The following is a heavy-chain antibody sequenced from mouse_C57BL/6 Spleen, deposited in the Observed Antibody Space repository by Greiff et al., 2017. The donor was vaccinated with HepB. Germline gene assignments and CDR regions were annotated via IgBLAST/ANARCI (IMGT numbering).Heavy chain of an antibody. CDR1: GFTFSSYA. D-gene: IGHD2-4*01. CDR2: ISDGGSYT. V-gene: IGHV5-4*03. Sequence: EVKLVESGGGLVKPGGSLKLSCAASGFTFSSYAMSWVRQTPEKRLEWVATISDGGSYTYYPDNVKGRFTISRDNAKNNLYLQMSHLKSEDTAMYYCARGEYDYEWFAYWGQGTLVTVSA. CDR3: ARGEYDYEWFAY. J-gene: IGHJ3*01.